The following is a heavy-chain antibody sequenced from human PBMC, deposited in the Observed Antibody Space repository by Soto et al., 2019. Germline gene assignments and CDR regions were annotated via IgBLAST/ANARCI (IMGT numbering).Heavy chain of an antibody. D-gene: IGHD6-6*01. CDR1: GFTFSSYG. V-gene: IGHV3-33*01. CDR2: IWYDGSNK. J-gene: IGHJ6*02. CDR3: ARDSSSSPTSYDYYGMDV. Sequence: PGGSLRLSCAASGFTFSSYGMHWVRQAPGKGLEWVAVIWYDGSNKYYADSVKGRFTISRDNSKNTLYLQMNSLRAEDTAVYYCARDSSSSPTSYDYYGMDVWGQGTTVTVSS.